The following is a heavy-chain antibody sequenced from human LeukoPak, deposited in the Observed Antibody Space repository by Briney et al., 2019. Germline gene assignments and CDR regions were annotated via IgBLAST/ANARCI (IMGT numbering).Heavy chain of an antibody. CDR3: ARDPPGKGALDF. J-gene: IGHJ4*02. D-gene: IGHD3-16*01. Sequence: PSETLSLACTVSGGSLDSFYWSWIRQPPGKGLGYIGYIYYSGTTNYGPSLKGRVNISVDMSKNQFSLKLISVTAADTAVYYCARDPPGKGALDFWGQGTLVTVSS. V-gene: IGHV4-59*01. CDR1: GGSLDSFY. CDR2: IYYSGTT.